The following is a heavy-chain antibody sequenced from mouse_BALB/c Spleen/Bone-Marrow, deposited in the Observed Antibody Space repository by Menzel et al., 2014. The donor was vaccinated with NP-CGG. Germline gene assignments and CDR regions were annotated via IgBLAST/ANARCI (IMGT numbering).Heavy chain of an antibody. CDR2: IDPSDSET. V-gene: IGHV1-69*02. CDR1: GYIFTSYW. J-gene: IGHJ4*01. D-gene: IGHD2-4*01. Sequence: QVQLQQSGAELVKPGAPVKLSCKASGYIFTSYWMNRVKQRPGRGLEWIGRIDPSDSETHYNQKFKDKATVTVDKSSSTAYIQLSSLTSEDSAVHYCARSEDYDWAMDYWGQGTSVTVSS. CDR3: ARSEDYDWAMDY.